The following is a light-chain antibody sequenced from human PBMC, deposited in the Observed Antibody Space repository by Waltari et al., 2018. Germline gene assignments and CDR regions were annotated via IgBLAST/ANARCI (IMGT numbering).Light chain of an antibody. CDR3: QHYESLPVT. CDR1: QSISKY. Sequence: EIVLTQSPGTLSLSPGERATLSCRASQSISKYLAWYQQKPGQAPRPLIYHAPSRAAGIPDRFSGSGSGTDFSLSISRLEPEDFAVYYCQHYESLPVTFGQGTKVEIK. V-gene: IGKV3-20*01. J-gene: IGKJ1*01. CDR2: HAP.